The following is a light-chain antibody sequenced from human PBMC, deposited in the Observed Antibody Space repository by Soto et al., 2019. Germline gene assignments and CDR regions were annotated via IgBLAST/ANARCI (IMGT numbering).Light chain of an antibody. Sequence: EIVLTQSPGNLSLSPGERATLSCRTSESVSDSQLAWYQQKPGQASRLLIYGASTRATGIPARFSGSGAGTEFTLTISSLQSEDFAVYYCQQYGSPPITFGQGTRLEIK. CDR1: ESVSDSQ. V-gene: IGKV3-20*01. CDR2: GAS. J-gene: IGKJ5*01. CDR3: QQYGSPPIT.